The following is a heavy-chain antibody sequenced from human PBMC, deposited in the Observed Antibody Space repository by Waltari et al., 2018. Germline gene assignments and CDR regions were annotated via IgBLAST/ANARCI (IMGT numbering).Heavy chain of an antibody. CDR2: IKQDGSEK. CDR3: ASGSSSQYFDY. CDR1: GFTFSSYW. V-gene: IGHV3-7*01. J-gene: IGHJ4*02. D-gene: IGHD6-6*01. Sequence: EVQLVESGGGLVQPGGSLRLSCAASGFTFSSYWMSWVRQAPGKGLEWVANIKQDGSEKYYVDSVKGRFTISRDNAKNSLYLQMNSLRAEDTAVYYCASGSSSQYFDYWGQGTLVTVSS.